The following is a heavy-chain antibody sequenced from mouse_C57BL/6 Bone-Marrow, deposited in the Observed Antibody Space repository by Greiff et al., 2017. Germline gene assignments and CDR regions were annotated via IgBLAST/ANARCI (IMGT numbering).Heavy chain of an antibody. CDR2: INYDGSST. V-gene: IGHV5-16*01. J-gene: IGHJ4*01. CDR1: GFTFSDYY. D-gene: IGHD2-4*01. Sequence: EVQLVESEGGLVQPGSSMKLSCTASGFTFSDYYMAWVRQVPEKGLEWVANINYDGSSTYYLDSLKSRFIISRDNAKNILYLQMSSLKSEDTATYYCARESYDYDDAMDYWGQGTSGTVSS. CDR3: ARESYDYDDAMDY.